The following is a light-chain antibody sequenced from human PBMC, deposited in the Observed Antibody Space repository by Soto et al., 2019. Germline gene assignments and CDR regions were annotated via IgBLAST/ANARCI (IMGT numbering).Light chain of an antibody. CDR2: DAS. V-gene: IGKV3-20*01. Sequence: EIVLTQSPGTPSLSPGERATLSCRASQSVSSNYLAWYQQNPGQAPRLLFYDASTRATGIPDRFSGSGSGTDFTLTINRLEPEDFAVYYCQQYGSSAITFGQGTRLDIK. CDR3: QQYGSSAIT. J-gene: IGKJ5*01. CDR1: QSVSSNY.